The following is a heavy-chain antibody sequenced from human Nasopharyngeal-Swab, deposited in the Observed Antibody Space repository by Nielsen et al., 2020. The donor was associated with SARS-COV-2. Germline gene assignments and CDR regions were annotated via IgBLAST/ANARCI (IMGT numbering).Heavy chain of an antibody. V-gene: IGHV5-51*01. D-gene: IGHD2-21*02. Sequence: GESLKISRKASGYSFTNYWIGWVRQMPGTGLEWMGLIYPGDSSIRYIPSFQGQVTISVDKSISTTYLQWSNLKASDAATYYCARRGDCNGNPCYSDYWGQGTLVTVSS. CDR1: GYSFTNYW. J-gene: IGHJ4*02. CDR2: IYPGDSSI. CDR3: ARRGDCNGNPCYSDY.